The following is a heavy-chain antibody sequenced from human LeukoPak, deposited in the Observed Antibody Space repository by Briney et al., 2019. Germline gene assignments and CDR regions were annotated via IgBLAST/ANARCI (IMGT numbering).Heavy chain of an antibody. J-gene: IGHJ5*02. D-gene: IGHD6-19*01. CDR3: ARDGIAVAGLNWFDP. V-gene: IGHV3-33*01. Sequence: GGSLRLSCAASGCTFSSYGMHWVRQAPGKGLEWVAVIWYDGSNKYYADSVKGRFTISIDNSKNTLYLQMNSLRAEDTAVYYCARDGIAVAGLNWFDPWGQGTLVTVSS. CDR1: GCTFSSYG. CDR2: IWYDGSNK.